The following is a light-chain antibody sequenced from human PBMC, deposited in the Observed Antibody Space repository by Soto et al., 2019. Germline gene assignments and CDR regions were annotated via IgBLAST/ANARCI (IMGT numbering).Light chain of an antibody. V-gene: IGLV2-14*03. Sequence: QSVLTQPASVSRSPGQSIAISCTGTSSDVGAYDYVSWYQQHPGKAPKLMIFDVNYRPSGVSNRFSGSKSGNTASLTISGLQAEDESDYYCSSYTSSSSVTFGGGTKLTVL. J-gene: IGLJ2*01. CDR1: SSDVGAYDY. CDR3: SSYTSSSSVT. CDR2: DVN.